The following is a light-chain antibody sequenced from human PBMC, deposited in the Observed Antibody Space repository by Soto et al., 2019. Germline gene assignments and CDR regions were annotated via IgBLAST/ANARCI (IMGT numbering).Light chain of an antibody. CDR2: SNN. J-gene: IGLJ1*01. CDR1: SSKIGSNT. CDR3: AAWDDSLNASYV. Sequence: QSVLTQPPSASGTPRQRVTISCSGSSSKIGSNTVNWYQQLPGTAPKLLIYSNNQRPSGVPDRFSGSKSGTSASLAISGLQSEVEADYYCAAWDDSLNASYVFGTGTKVTVL. V-gene: IGLV1-44*01.